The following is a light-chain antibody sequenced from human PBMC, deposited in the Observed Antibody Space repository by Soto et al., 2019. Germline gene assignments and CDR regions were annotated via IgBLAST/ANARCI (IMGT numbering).Light chain of an antibody. V-gene: IGLV2-23*02. J-gene: IGLJ1*01. CDR2: EVS. CDR3: CSYAGSSTPYV. Sequence: QSALTQPASVSGSPGQSITISCTGTSSDVGSYNLVSWYQQHPGKAPTLMIYEVSKRPSGVSNRFSGSKSGNTASLTISGLQAEDEAEYYCCSYAGSSTPYVFGTGTKVTVL. CDR1: SSDVGSYNL.